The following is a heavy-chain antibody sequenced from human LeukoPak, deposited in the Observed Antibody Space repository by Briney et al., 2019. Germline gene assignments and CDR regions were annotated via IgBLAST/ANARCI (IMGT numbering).Heavy chain of an antibody. CDR3: ARSHLWPTVTVEI. Sequence: SETLSLTCAVYGGSFSGYYWTWIRQPPGKGLEWIGEINHGGSTNYNPSLKSRVTISVDTSKKQFSLKLNSLTAADTAVYFCARSHLWPTVTVEIWGQGTMVTVSS. CDR1: GGSFSGYY. V-gene: IGHV4-34*01. D-gene: IGHD5-18*01. J-gene: IGHJ3*02. CDR2: INHGGST.